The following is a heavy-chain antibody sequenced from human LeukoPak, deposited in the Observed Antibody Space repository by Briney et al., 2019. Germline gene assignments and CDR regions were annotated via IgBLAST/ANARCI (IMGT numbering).Heavy chain of an antibody. CDR1: GGSISGYY. CDR2: SYSSGNT. D-gene: IGHD3-10*01. V-gene: IGHV4-4*09. CDR3: VRHGGSYFIY. Sequence: SETLSLTCTVSGGSISGYYWSWIRQPPGKALEWIGYSYSSGNTVYNPSLKSRVTITVDTSKNQFSLRLTSVTAVDTAMYYCVRHGGSYFIYWGQGTLVTVSS. J-gene: IGHJ4*02.